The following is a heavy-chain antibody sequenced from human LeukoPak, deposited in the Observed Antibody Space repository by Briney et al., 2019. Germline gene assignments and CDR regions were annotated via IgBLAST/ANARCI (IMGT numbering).Heavy chain of an antibody. CDR3: ARRQVGATTRAFDI. J-gene: IGHJ3*02. CDR2: IYHSGST. Sequence: SETLSLTCTVSGGSISSGGYYWSWIRQPPGKGLEWIGYIYHSGSTYYNPSLKSRVTISVDTSKNQFSLNLSSMTAADTAVYYCARRQVGATTRAFDIWGQGTTVTVSS. D-gene: IGHD1-26*01. CDR1: GGSISSGGYY. V-gene: IGHV4-30-2*01.